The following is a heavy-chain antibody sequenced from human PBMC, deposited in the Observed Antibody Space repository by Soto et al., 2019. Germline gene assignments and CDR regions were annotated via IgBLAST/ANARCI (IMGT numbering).Heavy chain of an antibody. V-gene: IGHV1-18*01. CDR3: ARGLFEDIVVVVAANSFAFDI. CDR2: ISAYNGNT. CDR1: GYTFTSYG. J-gene: IGHJ3*02. D-gene: IGHD2-15*01. Sequence: ASVKVSCKASGYTFTSYGISWVRQAPGQGLEWMGWISAYNGNTNYAQKLQGRVTMTTDTSTSTAYMELRSLRSDDTAVYYCARGLFEDIVVVVAANSFAFDIRGQGTMVTVSS.